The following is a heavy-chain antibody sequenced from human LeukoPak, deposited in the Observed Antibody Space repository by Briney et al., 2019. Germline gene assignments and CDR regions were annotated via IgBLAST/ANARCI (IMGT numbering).Heavy chain of an antibody. V-gene: IGHV5-51*01. J-gene: IGHJ3*02. Sequence: PGESLKISCKGSEYTFSKYWIGWVRQMPGKGLEWMGIIYPGDYDTRYSPSFQGQVTISADKSISTAYLQWSSLRASDTAMYYCATRFLTAYDAFDIWGQGTMVTVSS. CDR1: EYTFSKYW. CDR3: ATRFLTAYDAFDI. CDR2: IYPGDYDT. D-gene: IGHD3-9*01.